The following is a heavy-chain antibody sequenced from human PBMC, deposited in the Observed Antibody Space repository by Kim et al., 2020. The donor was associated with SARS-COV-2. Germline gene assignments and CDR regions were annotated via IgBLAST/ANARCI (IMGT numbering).Heavy chain of an antibody. CDR1: GFTFSYYS. CDR3: ARNWRHCDN. V-gene: IGHV3-7*01. CDR2: IKQDGSEK. D-gene: IGHD1-1*01. J-gene: IGHJ4*02. Sequence: GGSLRLSCAASGFTFSYYSMTWVRQAPGKGLEWVANIKQDGSEKYYLDSVKGRFTISRDNAKNSLYLEMNSLRAEDTAMYYCARNWRHCDNWGQGTLVRVSS.